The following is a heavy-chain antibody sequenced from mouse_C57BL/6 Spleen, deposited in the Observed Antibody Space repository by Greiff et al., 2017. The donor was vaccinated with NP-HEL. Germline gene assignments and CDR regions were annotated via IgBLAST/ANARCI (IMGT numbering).Heavy chain of an antibody. CDR3: ARVEAGTYFDY. CDR1: GYSITSGYF. D-gene: IGHD4-1*01. V-gene: IGHV3-6*01. Sequence: EVQLQQSGPGLVKPSQSLSLTCSVSGYSITSGYFWNWIRQFPGNKLEWMGYISYGGSNNYNPPLKNRISITRDTSKNEFFLKLNSVTTEDTATDFCARVEAGTYFDYWGQGTTLTVSS. CDR2: ISYGGSN. J-gene: IGHJ2*01.